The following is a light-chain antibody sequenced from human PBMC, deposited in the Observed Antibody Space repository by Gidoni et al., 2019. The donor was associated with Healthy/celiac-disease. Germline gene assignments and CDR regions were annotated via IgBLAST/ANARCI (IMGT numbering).Light chain of an antibody. CDR1: QSISSS. Sequence: DIQMTQSPSTLSASVGDRVTITCRASQSISSSLDWYQQKPGKAPKLLIYKASSLESGVPSRLSGSGSGTDFTITSSSLQADDIATYYWQHYHTYPWTFGQGTKVDIK. V-gene: IGKV1-5*03. CDR3: QHYHTYPWT. CDR2: KAS. J-gene: IGKJ1*01.